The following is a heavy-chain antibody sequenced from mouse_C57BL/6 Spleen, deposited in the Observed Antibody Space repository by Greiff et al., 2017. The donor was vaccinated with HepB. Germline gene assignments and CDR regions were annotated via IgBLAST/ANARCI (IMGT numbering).Heavy chain of an antibody. CDR3: ARGDSSGCDY. CDR1: GYTFTSYW. D-gene: IGHD3-2*02. J-gene: IGHJ2*01. V-gene: IGHV1-50*01. CDR2: IDPSDSYT. Sequence: VKLQQPGAELVKPGASVKLSCKASGYTFTSYWMQWVKQRPGQGLEWIGEIDPSDSYTNYNQKFKGKATLTVDTSSSTAYMQLSSLTSEDSAVYYCARGDSSGCDYWGQGTTLTVSS.